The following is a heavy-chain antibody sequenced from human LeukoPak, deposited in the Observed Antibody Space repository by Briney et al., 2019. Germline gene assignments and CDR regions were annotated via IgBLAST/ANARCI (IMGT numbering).Heavy chain of an antibody. V-gene: IGHV1-3*03. CDR3: ARGLLWFGELPFDP. CDR2: INAGNGNT. J-gene: IGHJ5*02. CDR1: GYTFTSYG. D-gene: IGHD3-10*01. Sequence: ASVKVSCKASGYTFTSYGISWVRQAPGQGLEWMGWINAGNGNTKYSQEFQGRVTITRDTSASTAYMELSSLRSEDMAVYYCARGLLWFGELPFDPWGQGTLVTVSS.